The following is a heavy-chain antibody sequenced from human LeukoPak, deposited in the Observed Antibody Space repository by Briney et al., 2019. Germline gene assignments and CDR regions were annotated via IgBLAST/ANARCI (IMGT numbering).Heavy chain of an antibody. D-gene: IGHD6-13*01. J-gene: IGHJ6*02. CDR1: GGSISSYY. CDR2: IYTSGST. V-gene: IGHV4-4*07. Sequence: SETLSLTCTVSGGSISSYYWSWIRQPAGKGLEWIGRIYTSGSTNYNPSLKSRVTMSVDTSKNQFSLKLSSVTAADTAVYYCARGRVAAAGYYYYGMDVWGQGTTVTVSS. CDR3: ARGRVAAAGYYYYGMDV.